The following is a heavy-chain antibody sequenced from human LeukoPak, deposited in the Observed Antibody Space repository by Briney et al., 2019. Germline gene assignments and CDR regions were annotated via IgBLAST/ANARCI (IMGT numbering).Heavy chain of an antibody. CDR1: GGSFSGYY. V-gene: IGHV4-34*01. D-gene: IGHD6-13*01. J-gene: IGHJ5*02. CDR3: ARSGYSSSLDP. Sequence: SSETLSLTCAVYGGSFSGYYWSWIRQPPGKGLEWIGEINHSGSTNYNPSLKSRVTISVDTSKNQFSLKLSSVTAADTAVYYCARSGYSSSLDPWGQGTLVTVSS. CDR2: INHSGST.